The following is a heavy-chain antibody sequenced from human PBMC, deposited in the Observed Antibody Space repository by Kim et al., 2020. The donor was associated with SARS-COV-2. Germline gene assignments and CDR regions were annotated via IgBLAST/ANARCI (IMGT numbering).Heavy chain of an antibody. J-gene: IGHJ4*02. V-gene: IGHV3-64D*09. CDR3: VRQSGYSGVYYIDY. Sequence: ADSVKGIFTVSRDNAKNTLYLQMTSLRGEDTAVYYCVRQSGYSGVYYIDYWGQGTVVTVSS. D-gene: IGHD5-12*01.